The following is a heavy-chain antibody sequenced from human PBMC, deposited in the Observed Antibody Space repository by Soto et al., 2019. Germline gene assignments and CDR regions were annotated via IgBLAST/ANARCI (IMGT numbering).Heavy chain of an antibody. D-gene: IGHD6-6*01. CDR1: GFTFSSYG. CDR3: ARDRRSSSPSYYCDY. Sequence: GGSLRLSCAASGFTFSSYGMHWVRQAPGKGLEWVAVIWYDGSNKYYADSVKGRFTITRDNSKNTLYLQMNSLRAEDTAVYYCARDRRSSSPSYYCDYWGQGTLVT. V-gene: IGHV3-33*01. J-gene: IGHJ4*02. CDR2: IWYDGSNK.